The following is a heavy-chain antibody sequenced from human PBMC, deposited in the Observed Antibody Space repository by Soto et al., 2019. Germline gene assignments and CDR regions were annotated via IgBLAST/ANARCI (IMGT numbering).Heavy chain of an antibody. CDR3: ARQSVPAAPAYYFDY. D-gene: IGHD2-2*01. J-gene: IGHJ4*02. V-gene: IGHV5-51*01. CDR2: IYPGDSDT. CDR1: GYSFTSYW. Sequence: GESLKISCKGSGYSFTSYWIGWVRQMPGKGLEWMGIIYPGDSDTRYSPSFQGQVTISADKSISTAYLQWSSLKASDTAMYYCARQSVPAAPAYYFDYWGQGTLVTVSS.